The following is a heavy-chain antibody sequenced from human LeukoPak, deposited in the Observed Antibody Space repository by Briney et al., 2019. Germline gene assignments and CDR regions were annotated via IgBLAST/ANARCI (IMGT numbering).Heavy chain of an antibody. CDR2: ISGSGGST. D-gene: IGHD3-22*01. Sequence: GGSLRLSCAASGFTFSSYAMSWVRQAPGKGLEWVSAISGSGGSTYYADSVKGRFTISRDNSKNTLYLQMNSLRAEDTAVYYCAKGQHYYDSSGSSDYWGQGTLVTVSS. J-gene: IGHJ4*02. V-gene: IGHV3-23*01. CDR1: GFTFSSYA. CDR3: AKGQHYYDSSGSSDY.